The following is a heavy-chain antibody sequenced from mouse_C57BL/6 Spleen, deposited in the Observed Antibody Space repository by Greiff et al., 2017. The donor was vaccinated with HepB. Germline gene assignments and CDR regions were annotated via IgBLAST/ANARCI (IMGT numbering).Heavy chain of an antibody. J-gene: IGHJ2*01. CDR1: GFSLTSYG. Sequence: VHLVESGPGLVQPSQSLSITCTVSGFSLTSYGVHWVRQSPGKGLEWLGVIWSGGSTDYNAAFISRLSISKDNSKSQVFFKMNSLQADDTAIYYCARNRRTAQVTYYFDYWGQGTTLTVSS. CDR3: ARNRRTAQVTYYFDY. V-gene: IGHV2-2*01. CDR2: IWSGGST. D-gene: IGHD3-2*02.